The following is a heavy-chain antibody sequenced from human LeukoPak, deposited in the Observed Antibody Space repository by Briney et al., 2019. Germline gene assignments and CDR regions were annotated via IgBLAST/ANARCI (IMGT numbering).Heavy chain of an antibody. CDR3: ARDRWDYFDY. D-gene: IGHD4-23*01. CDR1: GFIFSSYG. Sequence: GGSLRLSCAASGFIFSSYGMHWVRQAPGKGLEWVAFIRYDGRNKYYADSVKGRFTISRDNSKNTLYLQMNSLRGEDTAVYYCARDRWDYFDYWGQGTLVTVSS. J-gene: IGHJ4*02. CDR2: IRYDGRNK. V-gene: IGHV3-30*02.